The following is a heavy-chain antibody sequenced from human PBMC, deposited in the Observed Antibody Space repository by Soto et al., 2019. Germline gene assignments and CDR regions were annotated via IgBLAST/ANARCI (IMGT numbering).Heavy chain of an antibody. CDR3: AREMVRGVGSDY. CDR1: GYTFTSYG. J-gene: IGHJ4*02. V-gene: IGHV1-18*01. Sequence: GASVKVYCKASGYTFTSYGISWLRQAPGQGLEWMGWISTYNGNTKYAQKLQGRVTMTTDTSTSTAYMELRSLRSDDTAVFYCAREMVRGVGSDYWGQGTLVTVSS. CDR2: ISTYNGNT. D-gene: IGHD3-10*01.